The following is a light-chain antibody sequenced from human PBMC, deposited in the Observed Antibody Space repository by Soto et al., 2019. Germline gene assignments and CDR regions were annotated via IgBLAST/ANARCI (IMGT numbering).Light chain of an antibody. J-gene: IGKJ2*01. CDR2: GAS. CDR1: QSVGSY. V-gene: IGKV3-20*01. CDR3: QQYGSSPMYT. Sequence: EIVLTQSPATLSLSPGERATLSCRASQSVGSYLGWYQQKPGQAPRLLIHGASTRATGIPDRFSGSGSGTDFTLTISRLEPEDFAVYYCQQYGSSPMYTFGQGTRLEIK.